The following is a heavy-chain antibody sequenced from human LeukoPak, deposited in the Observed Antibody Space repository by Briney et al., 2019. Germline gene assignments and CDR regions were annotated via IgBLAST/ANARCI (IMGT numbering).Heavy chain of an antibody. CDR3: TTAPVDTAMVYD. V-gene: IGHV3-15*01. D-gene: IGHD5-18*01. Sequence: PGGSLRLSCAASGFTFSNAWMSWVRQAPGKGLEWVGRIKSKTDGGTTDYAAPVKGRFTISRDDSKNTLYLQMNSLKTEDTAVYYCTTAPVDTAMVYDWGQGTLVTVSS. CDR1: GFTFSNAW. J-gene: IGHJ4*02. CDR2: IKSKTDGGTT.